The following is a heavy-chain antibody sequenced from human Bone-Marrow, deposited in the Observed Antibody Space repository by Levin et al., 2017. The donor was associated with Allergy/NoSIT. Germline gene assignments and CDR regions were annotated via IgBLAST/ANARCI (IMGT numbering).Heavy chain of an antibody. V-gene: IGHV3-66*02. CDR2: IYSDGRT. Sequence: PGGSLRLSCAASGFIVSGNYMSWVRQAPGKGLEWVSVIYSDGRTYYADSVQGRFTISRDNFKNALFLQMNSLRAEDTAVYYCAKNGGWYGGGYFDHWGQGTMVTVSS. CDR1: GFIVSGNY. J-gene: IGHJ4*02. CDR3: AKNGGWYGGGYFDH. D-gene: IGHD6-19*01.